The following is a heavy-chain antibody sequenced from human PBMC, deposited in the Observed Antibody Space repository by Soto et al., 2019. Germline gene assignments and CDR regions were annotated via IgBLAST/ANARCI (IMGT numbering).Heavy chain of an antibody. D-gene: IGHD5-18*01. V-gene: IGHV4-39*01. Sequence: LSLTCTVSGGSISSSSYYWGWIRQPPGKGLEWIGSIYYSGSTYYNPSLKSRVTISVDTSKNQFSLKLSSVTAADTAVYYCAGESGYSYGYGFYYGMDVWGQGTTVTVSS. CDR2: IYYSGST. CDR1: GGSISSSSYY. CDR3: AGESGYSYGYGFYYGMDV. J-gene: IGHJ6*02.